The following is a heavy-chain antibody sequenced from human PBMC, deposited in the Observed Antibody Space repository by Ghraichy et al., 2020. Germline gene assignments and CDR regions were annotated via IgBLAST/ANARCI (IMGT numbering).Heavy chain of an antibody. Sequence: GESLNISCSASGFTFSSYAMHWVRQAPGKGLEYVSAISSNGGSTYYADSVKGRFTISRDNSKNTLYLQMSSLRAEDTAVYYCVKDYYYDSSGYFEFGFFDYWGQGTLVTVSS. CDR2: ISSNGGST. J-gene: IGHJ4*02. CDR1: GFTFSSYA. V-gene: IGHV3-64D*06. CDR3: VKDYYYDSSGYFEFGFFDY. D-gene: IGHD3-22*01.